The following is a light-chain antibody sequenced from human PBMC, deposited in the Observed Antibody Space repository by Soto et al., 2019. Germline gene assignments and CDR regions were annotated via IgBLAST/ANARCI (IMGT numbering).Light chain of an antibody. V-gene: IGLV1-40*01. J-gene: IGLJ3*02. CDR2: GDT. CDR3: QSYDSSLRGSV. CDR1: SSNIGAGYD. Sequence: QSVLTQPPSVSGAPGQRVTISCTGSSSNIGAGYDVQWYQQLPGTAPKLLIYGDTNRPSGVPDRFSGSNSGTSASLAITGLQAEDESDYYCQSYDSSLRGSVFGGGTKLTGL.